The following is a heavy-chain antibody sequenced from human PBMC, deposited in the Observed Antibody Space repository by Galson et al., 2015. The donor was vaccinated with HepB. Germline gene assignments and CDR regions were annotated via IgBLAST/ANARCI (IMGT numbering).Heavy chain of an antibody. CDR2: TYFRSQWRI. V-gene: IGHV6-1*01. Sequence: CAISGDSVTSNSAVWNWIRQSPSRGLEWPGRTYFRSQWRIDYSVSVKSRITINADTSQNQFSLHLNSMTPEDTAVYYCAYGSDVWGQGTTVIVSS. CDR3: AYGSDV. J-gene: IGHJ6*02. CDR1: GDSVTSNSAV.